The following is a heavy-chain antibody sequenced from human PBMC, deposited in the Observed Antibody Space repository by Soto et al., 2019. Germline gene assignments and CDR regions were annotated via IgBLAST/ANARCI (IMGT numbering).Heavy chain of an antibody. V-gene: IGHV4-59*08. D-gene: IGHD3-10*01. J-gene: IGHJ2*01. CDR2: IYYSGST. CDR3: AGHYSGLITIVRGVIRYFDL. CDR1: GGSISSYY. Sequence: QVQLQESGPGLVKPSETLSLTCTVSGGSISSYYWSWIRQPPGKGLEWIGYIYYSGSTNYNPSLKSRVTQSVDPSQKQFPLKLRSVTAADTAVYYCAGHYSGLITIVRGVIRYFDLWGRGPLVPFSS.